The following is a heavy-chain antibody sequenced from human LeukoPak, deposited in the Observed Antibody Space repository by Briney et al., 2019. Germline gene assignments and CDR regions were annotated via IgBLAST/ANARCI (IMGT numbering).Heavy chain of an antibody. CDR3: AKDGTAMGSSNWFDP. CDR1: GFTFSSYA. CDR2: ISGSGGST. Sequence: GGSLRLSCAASGFTFSSYAMSWVRQAPGKGLEWVSAISGSGGSTYYADSVKGRFTISRDNSKNTLYLQMNSLRAEDTAVYYCAKDGTAMGSSNWFDPWGQGTLVTVSS. J-gene: IGHJ5*02. V-gene: IGHV3-23*01. D-gene: IGHD5-18*01.